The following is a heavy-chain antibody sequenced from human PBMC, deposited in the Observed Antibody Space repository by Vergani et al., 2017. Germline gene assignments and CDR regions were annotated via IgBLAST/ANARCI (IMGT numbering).Heavy chain of an antibody. D-gene: IGHD2-15*01. Sequence: QVQLQQWGAGLLKPSETLSLTCAVYGGSFSGYYWSWIRQPPGKGLEWIGKINQSGSTNYNPSLKSRVTISVDTSKNQFSLKLSSVTAADTAVYYCARRRGISLAVWGMDVWGQGTTVTVSS. CDR2: INQSGST. CDR1: GGSFSGYY. J-gene: IGHJ6*02. V-gene: IGHV4-34*01. CDR3: ARRRGISLAVWGMDV.